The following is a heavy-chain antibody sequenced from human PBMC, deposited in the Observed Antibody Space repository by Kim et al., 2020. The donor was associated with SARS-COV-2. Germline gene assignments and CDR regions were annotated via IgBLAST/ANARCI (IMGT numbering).Heavy chain of an antibody. D-gene: IGHD3-10*01. Sequence: WYNDYAVSVKSRITINPDTSKNQFSLQLNSVTPEDTAVYYCARAGRYFDYWGQGTLVTVSS. CDR3: ARAGRYFDY. CDR2: WYN. J-gene: IGHJ4*02. V-gene: IGHV6-1*01.